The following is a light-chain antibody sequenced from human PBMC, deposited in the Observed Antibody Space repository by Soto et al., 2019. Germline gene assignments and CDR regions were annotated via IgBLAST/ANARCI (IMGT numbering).Light chain of an antibody. V-gene: IGKV1-39*01. CDR1: QGISTS. J-gene: IGKJ1*01. CDR2: AAS. CDR3: QQSYSTPRT. Sequence: DIQMTQSPSSLSASVGDRVTITCRASQGISTSLHWYHQKPGKAPKLLIYAASNLQTGVPSRFSGSGSGTDFTLTISSLQPEDFATYYCQQSYSTPRTFGQGTKVEVK.